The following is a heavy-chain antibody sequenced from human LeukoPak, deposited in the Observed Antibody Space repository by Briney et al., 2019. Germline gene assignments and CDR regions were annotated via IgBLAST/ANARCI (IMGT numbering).Heavy chain of an antibody. V-gene: IGHV3-23*01. J-gene: IGHJ6*02. Sequence: GGSLRLSCAASGFTFSSYAMSWVRQAPGKGLEWVSAISGSGGSTYYADSVKGRFTISRDNSKNTLYLQMNSLRAEDTAVYYCAKDPIQYCSGGSCYDVWGQGTTVTVSS. CDR2: ISGSGGST. CDR3: AKDPIQYCSGGSCYDV. CDR1: GFTFSSYA. D-gene: IGHD2-15*01.